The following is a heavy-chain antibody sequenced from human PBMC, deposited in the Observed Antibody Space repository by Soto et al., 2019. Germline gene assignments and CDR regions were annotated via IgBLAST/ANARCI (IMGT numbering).Heavy chain of an antibody. CDR1: GFTFSSYG. D-gene: IGHD1-26*01. Sequence: GGSLRLSCAASGFTFSSYGMHWVRQAPGKGLEWVAVISYDGSNKYYADSVKGRFTISRDNSKNTLYLQMNSLRAEDTAVYYCAKDHSGGPYYYMDVWGKGTTVTVSS. CDR2: ISYDGSNK. CDR3: AKDHSGGPYYYMDV. V-gene: IGHV3-30*18. J-gene: IGHJ6*03.